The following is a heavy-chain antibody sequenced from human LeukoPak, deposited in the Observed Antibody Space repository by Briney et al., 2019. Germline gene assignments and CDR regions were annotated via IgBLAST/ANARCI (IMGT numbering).Heavy chain of an antibody. Sequence: PGGSLRLSCAASGFTFSSYAMSWVRQAPGKGLEWVSAISGSGGSTYYADSVKGRFTISRDNFKNTLYLQMNSLRAEDTAVYYCAKDRDSYGYVTSFDYWGQGTLVTVSS. CDR1: GFTFSSYA. D-gene: IGHD5-18*01. J-gene: IGHJ4*02. CDR3: AKDRDSYGYVTSFDY. CDR2: ISGSGGST. V-gene: IGHV3-23*01.